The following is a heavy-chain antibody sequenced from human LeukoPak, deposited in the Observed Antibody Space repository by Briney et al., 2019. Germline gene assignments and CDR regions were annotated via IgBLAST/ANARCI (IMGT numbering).Heavy chain of an antibody. CDR2: IYHSGST. J-gene: IGHJ6*03. V-gene: IGHV4-38-2*02. CDR1: GYSISSGYY. CDR3: ARHQIAAAGTRVGKKGYYYYMDA. D-gene: IGHD6-13*01. Sequence: TASETLSLTCTVSGYSISSGYYWGWIRQPPGKGLEWIGSIYHSGSTYYNPSLKSRVTISVDTSKNQFSLKLSSVTAADTAVYYCARHQIAAAGTRVGKKGYYYYMDAWGKGTTVTVSS.